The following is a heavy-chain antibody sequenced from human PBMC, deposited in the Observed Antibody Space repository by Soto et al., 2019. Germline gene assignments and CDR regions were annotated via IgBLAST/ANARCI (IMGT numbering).Heavy chain of an antibody. J-gene: IGHJ4*02. D-gene: IGHD1-26*01. V-gene: IGHV3-30*03. CDR1: GFILSTYG. Sequence: GGSLRLSCAASGFILSTYGMHWVRQAPGKGLEWVAMISHDGNAQYYVDSVKGRFTISRDNSKNTLFLQMNSLRADDTAIYYCTVDTSGTRSDYWGQGTLVTVSS. CDR2: ISHDGNAQ. CDR3: TVDTSGTRSDY.